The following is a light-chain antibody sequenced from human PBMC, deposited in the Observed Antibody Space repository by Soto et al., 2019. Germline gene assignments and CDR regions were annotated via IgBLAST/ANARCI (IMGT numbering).Light chain of an antibody. CDR3: CSYAGSSTLMV. V-gene: IGLV2-23*01. J-gene: IGLJ2*01. CDR2: EGS. Sequence: QSVLTQPASVSGSPEQSITISCTGTSSDVGSYNLVSWYQQHPGKAPKLMIYEGSKRPSGVSNRFSGSKSGNTASLTICGLQAEDEGDYYCCSYAGSSTLMVFGGGTKLTVL. CDR1: SSDVGSYNL.